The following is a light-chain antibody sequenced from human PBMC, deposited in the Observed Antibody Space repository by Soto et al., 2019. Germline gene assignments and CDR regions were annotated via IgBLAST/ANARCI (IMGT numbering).Light chain of an antibody. CDR1: QSVSSSF. Sequence: EIVLTQSPGTLSLSPGERATLSCRATQSVSSSFLAWYQQKPGQAPRLLIFGASNRASGIPARFSAWGSGTDFTLTISRVDPADFAVYYCQQRSNWPPITFGQGTRLEIK. V-gene: IGKV3D-20*02. CDR2: GAS. CDR3: QQRSNWPPIT. J-gene: IGKJ5*01.